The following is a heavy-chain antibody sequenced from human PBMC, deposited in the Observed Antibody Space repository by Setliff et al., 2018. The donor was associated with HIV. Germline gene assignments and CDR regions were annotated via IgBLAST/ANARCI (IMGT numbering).Heavy chain of an antibody. CDR1: GDSISTHSPY. Sequence: PSETLSLTCTVSGDSISTHSPYWAWIRQPPGKGLEWIGTIFYSGFTYYNPSLKSRVSIAVDTSKNQISLRLSSVTVADTAVYYCARHWDYDRSSSYFRAFDIWG. CDR3: ARHWDYDRSSSYFRAFDI. CDR2: IFYSGFT. V-gene: IGHV4-39*01. D-gene: IGHD3-22*01. J-gene: IGHJ3*02.